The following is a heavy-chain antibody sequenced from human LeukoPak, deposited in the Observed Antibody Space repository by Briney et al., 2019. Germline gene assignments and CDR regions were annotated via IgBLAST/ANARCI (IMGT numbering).Heavy chain of an antibody. CDR3: ARDLIGANHYFDY. CDR2: ISSSGSTI. Sequence: GGTLRLSCAASGFTFSSYGMSWVRQAPGKGLEWVSYISSSGSTIYYADSVKGRFTISRDNAKNSLYLQMNSLRAEDTAVYYCARDLIGANHYFDYWGQGTLVTVSS. V-gene: IGHV3-48*04. D-gene: IGHD4/OR15-4a*01. CDR1: GFTFSSYG. J-gene: IGHJ4*02.